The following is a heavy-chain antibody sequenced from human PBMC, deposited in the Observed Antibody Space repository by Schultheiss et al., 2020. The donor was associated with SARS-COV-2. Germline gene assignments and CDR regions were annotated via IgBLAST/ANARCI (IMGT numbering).Heavy chain of an antibody. CDR2: IYYSGST. Sequence: SETLSLTCTVSGGSISSGGYYWSWIRQHPGKGLEWIGYIYYSGSTYYNPSLKSRVTISVDTSKNQFSLKVSSVTAADTAVYYCARATPRFLEWLTPYNWFDPWGQGTLVTVSS. J-gene: IGHJ5*02. CDR1: GGSISSGGYY. CDR3: ARATPRFLEWLTPYNWFDP. V-gene: IGHV4-31*03. D-gene: IGHD3-3*01.